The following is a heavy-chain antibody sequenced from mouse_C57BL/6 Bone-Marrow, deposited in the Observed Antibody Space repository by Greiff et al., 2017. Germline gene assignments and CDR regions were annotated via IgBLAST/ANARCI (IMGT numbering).Heavy chain of an antibody. CDR2: INPSTGGT. CDR3: AIWGFYYYGSSYIYYAMDY. Sequence: VQLQQSGPELVKPGASVKISCKASGYSFTGYYMNWVKQSPEKSLEWIGEINPSTGGTTYNQKFKAKATLTVDKSSSTAYMQLKILTSEDSAVYYCAIWGFYYYGSSYIYYAMDYWGQGTSVTVSS. J-gene: IGHJ4*01. D-gene: IGHD1-1*01. V-gene: IGHV1-42*01. CDR1: GYSFTGYY.